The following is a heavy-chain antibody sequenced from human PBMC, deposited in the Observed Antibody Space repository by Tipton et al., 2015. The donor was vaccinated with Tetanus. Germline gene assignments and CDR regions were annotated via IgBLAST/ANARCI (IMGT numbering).Heavy chain of an antibody. CDR1: GFTFSSWW. Sequence: SLRLSCAASGFTFSSWWMNWVRQTPGKGLEWVANMKPDGSEGYYVASARGRFTISRDNAKNSLYPQMNSLRAEDTAVYYCARDDMIGTSDYWGQGTLVTVSS. CDR2: MKPDGSEG. D-gene: IGHD1-1*01. V-gene: IGHV3-7*01. CDR3: ARDDMIGTSDY. J-gene: IGHJ4*02.